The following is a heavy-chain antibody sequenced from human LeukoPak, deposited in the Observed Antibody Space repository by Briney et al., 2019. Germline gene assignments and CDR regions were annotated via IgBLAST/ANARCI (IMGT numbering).Heavy chain of an antibody. CDR1: GGSFSGYY. D-gene: IGHD2-21*02. CDR2: INHSGST. CDR3: ARDGGYCGGDCYFY. J-gene: IGHJ4*02. V-gene: IGHV4-34*01. Sequence: TSETLSLTCAVYGGSFSGYYWSWIRQPPGKGLEWIGEINHSGSTNYNPSLKSRVTISVDTSKNQFSLKLSSVTAADTAVYYCARDGGYCGGDCYFYWGQGTLVTVSS.